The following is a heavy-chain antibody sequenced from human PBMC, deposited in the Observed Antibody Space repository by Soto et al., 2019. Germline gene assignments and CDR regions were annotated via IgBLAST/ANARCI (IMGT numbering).Heavy chain of an antibody. V-gene: IGHV3-66*01. CDR3: SSLRFLEWLTWSPHAFDF. D-gene: IGHD3-3*01. CDR1: GFTVSSNY. J-gene: IGHJ3*01. Sequence: GETLSLSCAASGFTVSSNYLSCVRLAPGQGLESDSVIYIGCSTYYADSVKGRCTISRDNSKNTLYLQMNSLRAEDTAVYYCSSLRFLEWLTWSPHAFDFWGQGTMVTVSS. CDR2: IYIGCST.